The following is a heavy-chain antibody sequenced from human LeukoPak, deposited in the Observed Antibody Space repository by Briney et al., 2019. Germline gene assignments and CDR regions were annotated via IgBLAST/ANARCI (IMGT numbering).Heavy chain of an antibody. CDR1: GFTFSSYG. J-gene: IGHJ4*02. D-gene: IGHD3-22*01. CDR3: AKETYYYDSSGYYSYYFDY. V-gene: IGHV3-30*02. Sequence: GGSLRLSCAASGFTFSSYGMHWVRQAPGKGLEWVAFIRYDGSNKYYADSVKGRFTISRDNSKNTLYLQMNSLSAEDTAVYYCAKETYYYDSSGYYSYYFDYWGQGTLVTVSS. CDR2: IRYDGSNK.